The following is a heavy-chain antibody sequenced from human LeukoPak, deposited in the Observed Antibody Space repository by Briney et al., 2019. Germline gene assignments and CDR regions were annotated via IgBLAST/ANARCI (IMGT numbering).Heavy chain of an antibody. Sequence: ASVKVSCKVSGYTLTELSMHWVRQAPGKGLEWMGGFDPEDGETIYAQKFQGRVTTTEDTSTDTAYMELSSLRSEDTAVYYCATAIPVGLAAYYFDYWGQGTLVTVSS. CDR1: GYTLTELS. J-gene: IGHJ4*02. V-gene: IGHV1-24*01. CDR2: FDPEDGET. CDR3: ATAIPVGLAAYYFDY. D-gene: IGHD3-10*01.